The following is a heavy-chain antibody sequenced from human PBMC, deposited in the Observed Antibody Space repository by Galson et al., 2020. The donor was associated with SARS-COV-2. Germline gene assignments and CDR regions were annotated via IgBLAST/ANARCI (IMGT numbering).Heavy chain of an antibody. J-gene: IGHJ5*02. D-gene: IGHD3-22*01. Sequence: ASETLSLTCTVSGASESSHYWSWIRQPPGRRLEWIGNINDSGFSTYNPSLRSRATISMHTSANQFSLELNSVTAADTAVYYCARALDDTSGYYNGGWYWFDPWGQGTLVTVSS. V-gene: IGHV4-59*02. CDR2: INDSGFS. CDR1: GASESSHY. CDR3: ARALDDTSGYYNGGWYWFDP.